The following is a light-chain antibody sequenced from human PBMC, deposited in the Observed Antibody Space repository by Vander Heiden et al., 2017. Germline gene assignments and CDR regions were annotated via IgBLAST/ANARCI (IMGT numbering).Light chain of an antibody. V-gene: IGLV3-21*02. Sequence: SYVLTQPPSVSVAPGQTASITCGGDNNGSKSVHWYQQKPGQAPVLVVYDDNDRPSGIPERFSGSNSGNTATLTISRVEAGDEADFYCQLWDNNSDRVFGGGTKLTVL. J-gene: IGLJ3*02. CDR3: QLWDNNSDRV. CDR1: NNGSKS. CDR2: DDN.